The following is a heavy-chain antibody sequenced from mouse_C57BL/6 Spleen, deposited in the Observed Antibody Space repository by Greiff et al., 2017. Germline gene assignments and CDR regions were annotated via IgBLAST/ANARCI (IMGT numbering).Heavy chain of an antibody. CDR3: ARWGYDYDGYFDY. CDR1: GYTFTDYN. V-gene: IGHV1-18*01. Sequence: VQLQQSGPELVKPGASVKIPCKASGYTFTDYNMDWVKQSHGKSLEWIGDINPNNGGTIYNQKFKGKATLTVDKSSSTAYMELRSLTSEDTAVYYCARWGYDYDGYFDYWGQGTTLTVSS. J-gene: IGHJ2*01. D-gene: IGHD2-4*01. CDR2: INPNNGGT.